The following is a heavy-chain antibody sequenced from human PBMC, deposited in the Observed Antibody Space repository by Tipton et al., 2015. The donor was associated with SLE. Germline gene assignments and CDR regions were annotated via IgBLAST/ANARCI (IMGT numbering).Heavy chain of an antibody. CDR3: ARGYYDSSGYLFDY. J-gene: IGHJ4*02. CDR2: IIPIFGTA. V-gene: IGHV1-69*01. CDR1: GGTFSSYA. D-gene: IGHD3-22*01. Sequence: QSGAEVKKPGSSVKVSCKASGGTFSSYAISWVRQAPGQGLEWMGGIIPIFGTANYAQKFQGRVTITADESTSTAYMELSSLRSEDTAVYYCARGYYDSSGYLFDYWGQGTLVTVSS.